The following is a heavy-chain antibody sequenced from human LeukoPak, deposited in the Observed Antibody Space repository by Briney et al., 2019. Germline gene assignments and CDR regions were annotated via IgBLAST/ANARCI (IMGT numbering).Heavy chain of an antibody. CDR3: ASFTSVY. CDR2: IGSSSSYI. V-gene: IGHV3-21*01. CDR1: GFTFSSYS. J-gene: IGHJ4*02. Sequence: GSLRLSCAASGFTFSSYSMNWVRQAPGKGLEWVSSIGSSSSYIYYADSVKGRFTISRDNAKNSLYLQMNSLRAEDTAVYYCASFTSVYWGQGTLVTVSS. D-gene: IGHD2/OR15-2a*01.